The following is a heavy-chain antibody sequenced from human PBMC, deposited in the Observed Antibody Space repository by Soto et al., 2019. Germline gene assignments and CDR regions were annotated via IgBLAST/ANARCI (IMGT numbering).Heavy chain of an antibody. CDR2: IYYSGST. J-gene: IGHJ6*03. V-gene: IGHV4-59*01. CDR1: GVSISSYY. D-gene: IGHD5-12*01. CDR3: AMGLGGYSGYDATDYYYYYMDV. Sequence: SETLSLTCTVSGVSISSYYWSWIRQPPGKGLEWIGYIYYSGSTNYNPSLKSRVTISVDTSKNQFSLKLSSVTAADTAVYYCAMGLGGYSGYDATDYYYYYMDVWGKGTTVTVSS.